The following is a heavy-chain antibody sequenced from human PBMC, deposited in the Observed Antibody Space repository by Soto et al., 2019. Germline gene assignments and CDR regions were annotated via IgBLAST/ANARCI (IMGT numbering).Heavy chain of an antibody. CDR1: GGTFGSYA. CDR2: IIPIPGTA. Sequence: QVQLVQSGAEVKKPGSSVKVSCKASGGTFGSYAISWVRQAPGQGLEWMGGIIPIPGTATYAQKFQGRVPIAADESTSTAYMELSSLRSEDTAVYYCARSQGSSTSLENYYYYYYGMDVWGQGTTGTVSS. D-gene: IGHD2-2*01. J-gene: IGHJ6*02. V-gene: IGHV1-69*01. CDR3: ARSQGSSTSLENYYYYYYGMDV.